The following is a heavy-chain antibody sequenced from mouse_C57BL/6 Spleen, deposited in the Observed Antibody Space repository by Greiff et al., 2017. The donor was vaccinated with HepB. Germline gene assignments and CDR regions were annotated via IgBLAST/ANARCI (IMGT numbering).Heavy chain of an antibody. J-gene: IGHJ3*01. V-gene: IGHV1-12*01. D-gene: IGHD2-10*01. CDR2: IYPGNGDT. CDR1: GYTFTSYN. CDR3: ARSYYDSAWFAY. Sequence: QVQLQQSGAELVRPGASVKMSCKASGYTFTSYNMHSVKQTPRQGLEWIGAIYPGNGDTSYNQKFKGKATLTVDKSSSTAYMQLSSLTSEDSAVYFCARSYYDSAWFAYWGQGTLVTVSA.